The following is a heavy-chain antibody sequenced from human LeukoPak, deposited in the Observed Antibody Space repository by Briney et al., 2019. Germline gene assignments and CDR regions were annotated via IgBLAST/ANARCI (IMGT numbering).Heavy chain of an antibody. V-gene: IGHV1-18*01. D-gene: IGHD3-3*01. CDR1: GYTLTSYV. J-gene: IGHJ6*03. CDR3: ARDSYDFWSGYSLYYYYYYMDV. Sequence: GSVKDSRMASGYTLTSYVISWVRQAPGQGLEWMGWISAYNGNTNYAQELQGRVNMTTDTSTSTAYTELRSLRSDDTAVYYCARDSYDFWSGYSLYYYYYYMDVWGKGTTVTVSS. CDR2: ISAYNGNT.